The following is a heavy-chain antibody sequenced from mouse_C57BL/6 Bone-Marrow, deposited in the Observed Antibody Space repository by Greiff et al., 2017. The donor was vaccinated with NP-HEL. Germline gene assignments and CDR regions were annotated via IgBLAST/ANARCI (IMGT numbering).Heavy chain of an antibody. CDR2: ISSGGSYT. Sequence: DVMLVESGGDLVKPGGSLKLSCAASGFTFSSYGMSWVRQTPDKRLEWVATISSGGSYTYYPDSVKGRFTIARDNAKNTLYLQMSSLKSEDTAMYYGASPYDYDVAWFAYWGRGTLVTVSA. D-gene: IGHD2-4*01. V-gene: IGHV5-6*02. CDR3: ASPYDYDVAWFAY. J-gene: IGHJ3*01. CDR1: GFTFSSYG.